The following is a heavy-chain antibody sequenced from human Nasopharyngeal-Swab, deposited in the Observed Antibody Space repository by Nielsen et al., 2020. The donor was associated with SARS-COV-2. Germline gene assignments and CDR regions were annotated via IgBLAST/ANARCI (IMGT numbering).Heavy chain of an antibody. CDR2: ISSSSYI. J-gene: IGHJ6*02. D-gene: IGHD3-3*01. Sequence: WIRQPPGKGLEWVSSISSSSYIYYADSVKGRFTISRDNAKNSLYLQMNSLRAEDTAVYYCARVVLRFLEWIPRLYGMDVWGQGTTVTVLL. V-gene: IGHV3-69-1*01. CDR3: ARVVLRFLEWIPRLYGMDV.